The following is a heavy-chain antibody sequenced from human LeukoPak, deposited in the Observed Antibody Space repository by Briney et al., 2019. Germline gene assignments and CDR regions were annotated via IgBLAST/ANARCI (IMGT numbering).Heavy chain of an antibody. D-gene: IGHD3-22*01. CDR2: INPNSGGT. J-gene: IGHJ6*03. V-gene: IGHV1-2*02. CDR3: ARDYYDSSGYYYYYYMDV. CDR1: GYTFTSYG. Sequence: GASVKVSCKASGYTFTSYGISWVRQAPGQGLEWMGWINPNSGGTNYAQKFQGRVTMTRDTSISTAYMELSRLRSDDTAVYYCARDYYDSSGYYYYYYMDVWGKGTTVTVSS.